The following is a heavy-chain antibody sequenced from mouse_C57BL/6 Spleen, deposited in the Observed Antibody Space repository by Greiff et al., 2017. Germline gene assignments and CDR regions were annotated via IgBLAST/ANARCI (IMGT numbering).Heavy chain of an antibody. CDR2: IWAGGSA. CDR3: ANTGRNYGAMDY. J-gene: IGHJ4*01. V-gene: IGHV2-9*01. CDR1: GFSLTSYG. Sequence: VMLVELGPGLVAPSQSLSITCTVSGFSLTSYGVDWVRQPSGKGLEWLGVIWAGGSANYNSTLKSRMSISKDNSKSQVVLKMNSLQTDDTAMYYCANTGRNYGAMDYWGQGTSVTVSS. D-gene: IGHD2-1*01.